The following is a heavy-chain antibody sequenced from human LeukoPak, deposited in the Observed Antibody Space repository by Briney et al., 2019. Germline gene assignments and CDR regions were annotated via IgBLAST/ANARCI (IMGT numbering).Heavy chain of an antibody. CDR2: ISNSGST. V-gene: IGHV4-59*01. CDR3: ARATTMILQY. D-gene: IGHD3-22*01. CDR1: GGSISNSY. Sequence: SETLSLTCTVSGGSISNSYWTWIRQPPGKGLEWIGYISNSGSTNYNPSLKSRITISLDTSKSQFSLKLTSVTAADTAIYYCARATTMILQYWGQGTLATVSS. J-gene: IGHJ4*02.